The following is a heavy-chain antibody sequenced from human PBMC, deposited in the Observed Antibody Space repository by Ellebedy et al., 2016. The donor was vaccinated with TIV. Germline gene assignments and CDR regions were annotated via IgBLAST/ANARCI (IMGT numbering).Heavy chain of an antibody. J-gene: IGHJ4*02. D-gene: IGHD5/OR15-5a*01. Sequence: GESLKISCKGSGYSFTSYWIGWVRQMPGKGLEWMGIIYPGDSDTRYSPSFQGQVTISADKSINTAYLPWNSVKSSDSAMYYCARRSTSGGAPFYFDLWGLGTHVTVSS. CDR2: IYPGDSDT. V-gene: IGHV5-51*01. CDR1: GYSFTSYW. CDR3: ARRSTSGGAPFYFDL.